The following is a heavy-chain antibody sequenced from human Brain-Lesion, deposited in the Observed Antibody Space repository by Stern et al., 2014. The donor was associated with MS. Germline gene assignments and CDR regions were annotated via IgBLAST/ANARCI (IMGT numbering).Heavy chain of an antibody. J-gene: IGHJ6*02. CDR3: ARGRVVPGFQYYATDV. V-gene: IGHV4-61*02. CDR1: GGSISSGGYY. CDR2: IFNRGSP. D-gene: IGHD2-2*01. Sequence: QVQLQQSGPGLVKPSQTLSLSCTVSGGSISSGGYYWSWIRQPAGKGLEWIGRIFNRGSPSYTPPHKSRVTISIDTSKTQFSLRLNSMTAADTAVYYCARGRVVPGFQYYATDVWGQGTTVIVSS.